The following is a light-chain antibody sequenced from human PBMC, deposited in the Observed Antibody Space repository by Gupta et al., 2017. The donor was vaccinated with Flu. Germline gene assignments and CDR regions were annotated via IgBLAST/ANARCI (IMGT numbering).Light chain of an antibody. CDR1: NCRDGASYN. CDR2: DNG. Sequence: IACTGSNCRDGASYNLGCCQQQPGAAPTLLMCDNGNRPPGGPDRFSGAKYGTSAALAITGLQDEDEAAYYCQTYYNSPSSSVFGGGTKLTVL. V-gene: IGLV1-40*01. CDR3: QTYYNSPSSSV. J-gene: IGLJ3*02.